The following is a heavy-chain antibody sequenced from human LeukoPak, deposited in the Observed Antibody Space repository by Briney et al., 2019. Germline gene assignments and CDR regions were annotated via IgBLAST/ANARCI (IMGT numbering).Heavy chain of an antibody. CDR2: IKNDGSST. V-gene: IGHV3-74*01. CDR3: ARVLSGRGSLYSYYYYMDV. D-gene: IGHD3-10*01. J-gene: IGHJ6*03. CDR1: GFTFSTYW. Sequence: PGGSLRLSCAASGFTFSTYWMHWVRQAPGKGLVWVSRIKNDGSSTSYADSVKGRFTISRDNSKNTLYLQMNSLRAEDTAVYYCARVLSGRGSLYSYYYYMDVWGKGTTVTISS.